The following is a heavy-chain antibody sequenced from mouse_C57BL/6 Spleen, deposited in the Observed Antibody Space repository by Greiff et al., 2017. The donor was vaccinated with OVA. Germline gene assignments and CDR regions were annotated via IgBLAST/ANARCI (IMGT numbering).Heavy chain of an antibody. Sequence: DVQLQESGPGLVKPSQSLSLTCSVTGYSITSGYYWNWIRQFPGNKLEWMGYISYDGSNNYNPSLKNRISITRDTSKNQFFLKLNSVTTEDTATYYCANYGNYGYFDVWGTGTTVTVSS. CDR3: ANYGNYGYFDV. V-gene: IGHV3-6*01. CDR2: ISYDGSN. CDR1: GYSITSGYY. D-gene: IGHD2-1*01. J-gene: IGHJ1*03.